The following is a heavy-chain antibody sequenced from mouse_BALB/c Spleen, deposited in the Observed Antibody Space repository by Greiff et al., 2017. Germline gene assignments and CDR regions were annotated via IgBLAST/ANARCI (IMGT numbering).Heavy chain of an antibody. Sequence: VQLQQSGPELVKPGASVKMSCKASGYTFTSYVMHWVKQKPGQGLEWIGYINPYNDGTKYNEKFKGKATLTSDKSSSTAYMELSSLTSEDSAVYYCGREGGYDGGDWFAYWGQGTLVTVSA. CDR2: INPYNDGT. CDR1: GYTFTSYV. J-gene: IGHJ3*01. CDR3: GREGGYDGGDWFAY. D-gene: IGHD2-2*01. V-gene: IGHV1-14*01.